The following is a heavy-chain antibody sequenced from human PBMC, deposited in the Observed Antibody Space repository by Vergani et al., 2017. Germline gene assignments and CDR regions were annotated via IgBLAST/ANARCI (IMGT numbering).Heavy chain of an antibody. J-gene: IGHJ4*02. CDR1: GYTFTSYG. D-gene: IGHD3-3*01. V-gene: IGHV1-18*01. Sequence: QVQLVQSGAEVKKPGASLKVSCKASGYTFTSYGISWVRQAPGQGLEWMGWISAYNGNTNYAQKLQGRVTMTTDTSTSTAYMELRSLRSDDTAVYYCARPPKPXYDFWSGSQNYFDYWGQGTLVTVSS. CDR2: ISAYNGNT. CDR3: ARPPKPXYDFWSGSQNYFDY.